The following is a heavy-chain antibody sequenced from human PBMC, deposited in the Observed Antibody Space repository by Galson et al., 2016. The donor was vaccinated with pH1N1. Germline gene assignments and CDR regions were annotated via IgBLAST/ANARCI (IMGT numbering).Heavy chain of an antibody. CDR3: VRGRYCSGGSCYSPTAEYFQH. D-gene: IGHD2-15*01. CDR1: GFIFTNYW. V-gene: IGHV3-74*01. Sequence: SLRLSCAASGFIFTNYWMYWVRQAPGRGLVWVARVNNDGSSTNYADSVKGRFTLSRDNAKNTVFLEMSSLRAEDTGAYYCVRGRYCSGGSCYSPTAEYFQHWGRGTLLTVSS. J-gene: IGHJ1*01. CDR2: VNNDGSST.